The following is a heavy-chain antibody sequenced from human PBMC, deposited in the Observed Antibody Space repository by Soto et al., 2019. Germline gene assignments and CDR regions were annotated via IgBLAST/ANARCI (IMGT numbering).Heavy chain of an antibody. V-gene: IGHV3-21*01. CDR2: ISFSSSYM. Sequence: PGGSLRLSCAASGFIFNTYSMNWVRQPPGRGLEWVSSISFSSSYMYYADSVKGRFTISRDNSKNSLYLQMNSLRVEDTAVYYCVRDSVRYSYGQYDYWGQGTLVTVSS. CDR3: VRDSVRYSYGQYDY. J-gene: IGHJ4*02. D-gene: IGHD5-18*01. CDR1: GFIFNTYS.